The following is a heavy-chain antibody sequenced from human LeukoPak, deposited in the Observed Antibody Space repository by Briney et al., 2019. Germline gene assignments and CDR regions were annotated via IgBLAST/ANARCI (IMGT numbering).Heavy chain of an antibody. D-gene: IGHD3-16*02. CDR2: IYPSDSDT. J-gene: IGHJ6*02. V-gene: IGHV5-51*01. CDR1: GYSFTSYW. CDR3: ARMYYDYVWGSYRLATYYYGMDV. Sequence: GESLKISCKGSGYSFTSYWIGWVRQMPGKGLEWMGIIYPSDSDTRYSPSFQGQVTISADKSISTAYLQWSSLKASDTAMYYCARMYYDYVWGSYRLATYYYGMDVWGQGTTVTVSS.